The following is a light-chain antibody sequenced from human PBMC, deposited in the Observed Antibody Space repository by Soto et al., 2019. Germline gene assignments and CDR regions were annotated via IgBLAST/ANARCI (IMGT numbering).Light chain of an antibody. V-gene: IGKV3-11*01. CDR2: DAS. J-gene: IGKJ1*01. CDR3: QQRSNWTWT. CDR1: QSVSSY. Sequence: EIVLTQSPATLSLSPGERATLSSRASQSVSSYLAWYQQKPGQAPRLLIYDASNRATGIPARFSGSGSGTDFTLTISSLEPEDFAVYYCQQRSNWTWTFGQGTKVEI.